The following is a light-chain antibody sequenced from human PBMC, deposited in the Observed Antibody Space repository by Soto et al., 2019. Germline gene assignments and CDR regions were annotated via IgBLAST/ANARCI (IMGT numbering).Light chain of an antibody. CDR1: SSDVGDYDF. Sequence: QSALTQPASVSGSPGQSITISCTGSSSDVGDYDFVSWYQQHPGKAPKLIIYEVSDRPSGVSNRFSGSKSGNTASLTISGLQAEDDAHYYCSSFTSTRTLVVFGGGTQLTVL. CDR2: EVS. V-gene: IGLV2-14*01. CDR3: SSFTSTRTLVV. J-gene: IGLJ2*01.